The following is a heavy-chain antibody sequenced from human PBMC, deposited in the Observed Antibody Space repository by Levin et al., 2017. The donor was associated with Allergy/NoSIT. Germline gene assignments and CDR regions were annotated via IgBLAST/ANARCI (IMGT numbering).Heavy chain of an antibody. CDR1: GFTFSTYW. V-gene: IGHV3-7*01. Sequence: GESLKISCAASGFTFSTYWMTWVRQAPGKGLEWVANIKLDGSEKYYVDSVKGRFTISRDNAKNSLYLQMNSLRAEDTAVYYCARTGGYSNFWSVSVLHYFDYWGQGTLVTVSS. J-gene: IGHJ4*02. CDR3: ARTGGYSNFWSVSVLHYFDY. D-gene: IGHD3-3*01. CDR2: IKLDGSEK.